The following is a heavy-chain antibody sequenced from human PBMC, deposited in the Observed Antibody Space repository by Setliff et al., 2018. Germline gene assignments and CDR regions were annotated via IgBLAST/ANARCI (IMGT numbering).Heavy chain of an antibody. D-gene: IGHD6-19*01. V-gene: IGHV5-51*01. CDR1: GYSFTSYW. J-gene: IGHJ6*03. Sequence: PGESLKISCKGSGYSFTSYWIGWVRQMPGKGLEWMGIIYPGDSDTRYSPSFQGQVTISADKSISTAYPQWSSLKASDTAMYYCARREVEVAGTSYYYYMDVWGKGTTVTVSS. CDR3: ARREVEVAGTSYYYYMDV. CDR2: IYPGDSDT.